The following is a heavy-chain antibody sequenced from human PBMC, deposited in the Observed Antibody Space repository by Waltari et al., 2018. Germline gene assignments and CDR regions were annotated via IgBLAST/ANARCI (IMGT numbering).Heavy chain of an antibody. V-gene: IGHV1-46*01. J-gene: IGHJ2*01. CDR2: INPRDGTT. CDR3: ARSWRSRGKRYFDL. CDR1: GYIFTSYA. D-gene: IGHD3-16*01. Sequence: VQLVQSGTEVKKPGASVTISCKASGYIFTSYALHWVRQAPGQGPEWMSMINPRDGTTTYEPNLQGRVTVTTDTSASTIYMGVSSLRSDDTALYFCARSWRSRGKRYFDLWGRGTLIIVS.